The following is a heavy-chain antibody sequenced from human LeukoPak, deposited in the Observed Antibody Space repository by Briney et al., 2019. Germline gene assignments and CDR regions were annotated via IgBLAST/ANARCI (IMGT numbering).Heavy chain of an antibody. J-gene: IGHJ4*02. Sequence: GGSLRLSCAASGFTFNIYGMHWVRQAPGKGLEWVAFIRYDGSDKYYADSVKGRFTISRDNSKNTLYLQMNSLRAEDTAVYYCAKDRGLWFGELLFEIPLDYWGQGTLVTVSS. V-gene: IGHV3-30*02. D-gene: IGHD3-10*01. CDR3: AKDRGLWFGELLFEIPLDY. CDR2: IRYDGSDK. CDR1: GFTFNIYG.